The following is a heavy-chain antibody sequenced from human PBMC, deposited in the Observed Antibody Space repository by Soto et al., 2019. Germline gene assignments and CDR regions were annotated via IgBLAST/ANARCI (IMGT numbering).Heavy chain of an antibody. D-gene: IGHD2-2*01. CDR3: ARDIVVVVPAAPRIYIDYYAMDV. J-gene: IGHJ6*02. CDR2: IYSRGST. V-gene: IGHV4-4*07. Sequence: SENPSLSSTVPRCSISRSYWPWVRLPAGKRLEWIGQIYSRGSTDSKPPPKRRVTPSVDTSKNQFSLKLSSVTAADKAVDYCARDIVVVVPAAPRIYIDYYAMDVWSQGTTDTVSS. CDR1: RCSISRSY.